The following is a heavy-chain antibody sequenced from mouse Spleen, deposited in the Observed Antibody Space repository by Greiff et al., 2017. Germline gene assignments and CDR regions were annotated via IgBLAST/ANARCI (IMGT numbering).Heavy chain of an antibody. V-gene: IGHV1-80*01. D-gene: IGHD2-3*01. Sequence: VQLQQSGAELVKPGASVKISCKASGYAFSSYWMNWVKQRPGKGLEWIGQIYPGDGDTNYNGKFKGKATLTADKSSSTAYMQLSSLTSEDSAVYFCARMGLLDYAMDYWGQGTSVTVSS. CDR2: IYPGDGDT. CDR3: ARMGLLDYAMDY. CDR1: GYAFSSYW. J-gene: IGHJ4*01.